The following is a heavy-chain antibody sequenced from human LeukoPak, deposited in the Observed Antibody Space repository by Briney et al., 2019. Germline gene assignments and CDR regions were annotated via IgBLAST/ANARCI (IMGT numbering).Heavy chain of an antibody. CDR1: GFTFSSYW. CDR3: ARDKAGSGSYYMGYWFDP. J-gene: IGHJ5*02. CDR2: IKQDGSEK. V-gene: IGHV3-7*01. Sequence: GGSLRLSCAASGFTFSSYWMSWVRQAPGKGLEWVANIKQDGSEKYYVDSVKGRFTISRDNAKSSLYLQMNSLRAEDTAVYYCARDKAGSGSYYMGYWFDPWGQGTLVTVSS. D-gene: IGHD3-10*01.